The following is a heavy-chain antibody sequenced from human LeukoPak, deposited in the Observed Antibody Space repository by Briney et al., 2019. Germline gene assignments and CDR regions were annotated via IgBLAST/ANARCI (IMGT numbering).Heavy chain of an antibody. CDR2: INHSGNT. Sequence: SETLSLTCAVYGGSFSGYYWSWIRQPPGKGLEWIGEINHSGNTNYNPSLKSRVTISADTSKNQFSLKLSSVTATDTAVYYCARGGDILTGYYHDYWGQGTLVTVSS. CDR3: ARGGDILTGYYHDY. CDR1: GGSFSGYY. D-gene: IGHD3-9*01. J-gene: IGHJ4*02. V-gene: IGHV4-34*01.